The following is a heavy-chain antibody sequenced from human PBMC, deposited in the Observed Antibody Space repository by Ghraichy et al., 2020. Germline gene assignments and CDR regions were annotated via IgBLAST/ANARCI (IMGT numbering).Heavy chain of an antibody. CDR2: IYYSGST. D-gene: IGHD5-18*01. CDR1: GGSISSYY. Sequence: SETLPLTCTVSGGSISSYYCSLIRQPPWKGLEWIGYIYYSGSTNYNPSLTIRVTISVDTSMNQFSLKLTSVTAADTAVYYCARDRAVTHYYYSGMDVWGQGTTVTVSS. CDR3: ARDRAVTHYYYSGMDV. V-gene: IGHV4-59*01. J-gene: IGHJ6*02.